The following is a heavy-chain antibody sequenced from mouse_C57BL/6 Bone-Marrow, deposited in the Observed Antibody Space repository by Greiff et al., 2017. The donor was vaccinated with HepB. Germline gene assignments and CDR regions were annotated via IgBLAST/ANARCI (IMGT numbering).Heavy chain of an antibody. CDR1: GFTFSSYA. J-gene: IGHJ2*01. CDR3: AREGLRFYYFDY. D-gene: IGHD1-1*01. Sequence: DVHLVESGGGLVKPGGSLKLSCAASGFTFSSYAMSWVRQTPEKRLEWVATISDGGSYTYYPDNVKGRFTISRDNAKNNLYLQMSHLKSEDTAMYYCAREGLRFYYFDYWGQGTTLTVSS. V-gene: IGHV5-4*01. CDR2: ISDGGSYT.